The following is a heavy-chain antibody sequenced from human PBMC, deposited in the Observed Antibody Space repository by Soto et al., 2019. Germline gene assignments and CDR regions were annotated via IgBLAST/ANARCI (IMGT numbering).Heavy chain of an antibody. V-gene: IGHV5-51*01. Sequence: GESLKISCKGSGYSFTSYWIGWVRQMPGKGLEWMGIIYPGDSDTRYSPSFQGQVTISADKSISTAYLQWSSLKASDTAMYYCARLADIVVVPAAPYNWFDPWGQGALVTVSS. CDR2: IYPGDSDT. CDR3: ARLADIVVVPAAPYNWFDP. J-gene: IGHJ5*02. CDR1: GYSFTSYW. D-gene: IGHD2-2*01.